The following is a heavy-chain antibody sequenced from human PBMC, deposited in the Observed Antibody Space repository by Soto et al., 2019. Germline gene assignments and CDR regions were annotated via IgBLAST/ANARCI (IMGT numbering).Heavy chain of an antibody. V-gene: IGHV4-31*03. CDR2: IYYSGST. CDR1: GGSISSGGYY. CDR3: ARGGSYCGGDCYSGGDAFDI. J-gene: IGHJ3*02. D-gene: IGHD2-21*02. Sequence: QVQLQESGPGLVKPSQTLSLTCTVSGGSISSGGYYWSWIRQHPGKGLEWIGYIYYSGSTYYNPYLESRVTISVDSSKNQFSLKLSSVTAADTAVYYCARGGSYCGGDCYSGGDAFDIWGQGTMVTVYS.